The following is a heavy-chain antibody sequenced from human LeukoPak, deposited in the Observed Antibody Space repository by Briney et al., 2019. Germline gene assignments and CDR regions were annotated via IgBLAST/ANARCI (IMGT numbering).Heavy chain of an antibody. CDR1: GYILTDYY. V-gene: IGHV1-2*02. Sequence: ASVKVSCKASGYILTDYYMHWVRQAPGQGLEWMGWINPNSGDTNYAQKFQGRVTMTRDTSISTAYMELSRLRSDDTAAYYCARGNYYDSSGYYYKYYFDYWGQGTLVTVSS. J-gene: IGHJ4*02. D-gene: IGHD3-22*01. CDR3: ARGNYYDSSGYYYKYYFDY. CDR2: INPNSGDT.